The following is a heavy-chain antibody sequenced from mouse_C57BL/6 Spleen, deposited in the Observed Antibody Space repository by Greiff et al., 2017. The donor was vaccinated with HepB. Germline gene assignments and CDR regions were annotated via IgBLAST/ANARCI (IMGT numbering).Heavy chain of an antibody. D-gene: IGHD2-3*01. J-gene: IGHJ4*01. Sequence: QVQLQQSGAELVRPGTSVKVSCKASGYAFTNYLIEWVKQRPGQGLEWIGVINPGSGGTNYNEKFKGKATLTADKSSSTAYLQLSSLTSEDSAVYFCARSGIDDGYYGAMDYWGQGTSVTVSS. V-gene: IGHV1-54*01. CDR3: ARSGIDDGYYGAMDY. CDR2: INPGSGGT. CDR1: GYAFTNYL.